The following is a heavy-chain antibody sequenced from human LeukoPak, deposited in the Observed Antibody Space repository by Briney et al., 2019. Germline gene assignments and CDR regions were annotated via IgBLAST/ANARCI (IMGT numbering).Heavy chain of an antibody. J-gene: IGHJ4*02. CDR1: VSTFSTHW. D-gene: IGHD1-26*01. CDR2: LQQDGGAT. Sequence: PGGSLRLSCAASVSTFSTHWMTWVRQPPGQGLEWVASLQQDGGATHYVDSVKGRFTISRDNADNSLYLQMNSLRAEDTAVYHCARETRGTVGSYWGQVTLVTVSS. CDR3: ARETRGTVGSY. V-gene: IGHV3-7*05.